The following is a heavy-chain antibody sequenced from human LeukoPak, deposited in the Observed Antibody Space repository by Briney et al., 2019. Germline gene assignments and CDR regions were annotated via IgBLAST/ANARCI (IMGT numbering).Heavy chain of an antibody. Sequence: SETLCLTCAVYGGSFSGYYWSWIRQPPGKGLEWIGEINHSGSTNYNPSLKSRVTISVDTSKNQFSLKLSSVTAADTAVYYCARQGLEGEWLQFGAFDIWGQGTMVTVSS. CDR3: ARQGLEGEWLQFGAFDI. V-gene: IGHV4-34*01. CDR1: GGSFSGYY. D-gene: IGHD5-24*01. CDR2: INHSGST. J-gene: IGHJ3*02.